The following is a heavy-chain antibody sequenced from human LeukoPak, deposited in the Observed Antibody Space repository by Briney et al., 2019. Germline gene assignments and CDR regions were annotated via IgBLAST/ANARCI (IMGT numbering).Heavy chain of an antibody. Sequence: PSETLSLTCSVSGYSISSGYSWGWIRQSPGKGLEWIGSIYHSGNTYYNPSLKSRVTISVDTSKNQFSLKLSSVTAADTAVYYCARASVTYYYYYYMDVRGKGTTVTVSS. CDR1: GYSISSGYS. D-gene: IGHD4-11*01. J-gene: IGHJ6*03. V-gene: IGHV4-38-2*02. CDR2: IYHSGNT. CDR3: ARASVTYYYYYYMDV.